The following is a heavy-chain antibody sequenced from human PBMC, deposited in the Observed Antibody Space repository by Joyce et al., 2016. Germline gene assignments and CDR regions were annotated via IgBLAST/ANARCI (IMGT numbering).Heavy chain of an antibody. D-gene: IGHD2-15*01. CDR1: GFTFSSYS. CDR3: ARVGCTGGSCYEYWYFDL. V-gene: IGHV3-48*01. J-gene: IGHJ2*01. Sequence: EVQLVESGGGLVQPGGSLRLSCAASGFTFSSYSMNWVRQAPGKGLEWVSYISSSSSTRYYADSVKGRFTITRDNAKNSLYLQMNSLRAEDTAVYYCARVGCTGGSCYEYWYFDLWGRGTLVTVSS. CDR2: ISSSSSTR.